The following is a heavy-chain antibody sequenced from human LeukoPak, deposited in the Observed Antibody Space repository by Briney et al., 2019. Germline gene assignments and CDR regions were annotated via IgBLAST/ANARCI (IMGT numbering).Heavy chain of an antibody. Sequence: GGSLRLSCAASGFTVSSNYMSWVRQAPGKGQECVSVIYSGGNTYYADSVKGRFTISRDNSKNTLYLQMNSLRAEDTAVYYCARKTDSGGQGDYWGPGTLVTVSS. D-gene: IGHD3-22*01. J-gene: IGHJ4*02. CDR1: GFTVSSNY. CDR2: IYSGGNT. CDR3: ARKTDSGGQGDY. V-gene: IGHV3-66*01.